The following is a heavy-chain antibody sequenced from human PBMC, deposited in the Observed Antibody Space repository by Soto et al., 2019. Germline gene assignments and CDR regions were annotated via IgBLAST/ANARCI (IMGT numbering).Heavy chain of an antibody. CDR1: GFTFSSYA. D-gene: IGHD3-22*01. V-gene: IGHV3-23*01. CDR3: AKGVRGGYYYDSSGYYPFDY. Sequence: GGSLRPSCAASGFTFSSYAMSWVRQAPGKGLEWVSAISGSGGSTYYADSVKGRFTISRDNSKNTLYLQMNSLRAEDTAVYYCAKGVRGGYYYDSSGYYPFDYWGQGTLVTVSS. J-gene: IGHJ4*02. CDR2: ISGSGGST.